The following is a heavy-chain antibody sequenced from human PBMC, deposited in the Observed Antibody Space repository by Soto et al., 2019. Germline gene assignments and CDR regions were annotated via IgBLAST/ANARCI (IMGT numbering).Heavy chain of an antibody. J-gene: IGHJ6*02. CDR1: GFTFSTYV. D-gene: IGHD6-6*01. Sequence: GGSLRLSCAASGFTFSTYVMHWVRQAPGKGLEWLAVISNNGINKYYADSVKGRFTISRDNSKDTLFLQMNSLRGEDTAIYYCARVIRADSTSSNFYYYSGLDVWGQGTTLTVSS. CDR2: ISNNGINK. CDR3: ARVIRADSTSSNFYYYSGLDV. V-gene: IGHV3-30*03.